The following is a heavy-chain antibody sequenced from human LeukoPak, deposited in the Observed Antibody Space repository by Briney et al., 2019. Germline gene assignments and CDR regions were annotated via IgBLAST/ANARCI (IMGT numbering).Heavy chain of an antibody. CDR2: INHSGST. Sequence: PSETLSLTCAVYGGSFSGYYWSWIRQPPGKGLEWIGEINHSGSTNYNPSLKSRVTISVDTSKNQFSLMLNSVTAADTAMYYCARRGTGRWFDPWGQGTLVTVSS. CDR1: GGSFSGYY. D-gene: IGHD3-10*01. CDR3: ARRGTGRWFDP. J-gene: IGHJ5*02. V-gene: IGHV4-34*09.